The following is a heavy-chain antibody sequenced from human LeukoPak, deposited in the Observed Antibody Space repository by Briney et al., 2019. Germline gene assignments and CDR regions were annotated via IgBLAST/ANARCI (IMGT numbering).Heavy chain of an antibody. V-gene: IGHV5-51*01. CDR2: IYPGDSDT. CDR3: ARHNSGSYYWFDP. D-gene: IGHD1-26*01. J-gene: IGHJ5*02. Sequence: GESLKISCKGSGYSFTSYWIGWVRQMPGKGLEWMGIIYPGDSDTRYSPSFQGQVTISADKSISTAYLQWSRLKASDTAMYYCARHNSGSYYWFDPWGQGTLVTVSS. CDR1: GYSFTSYW.